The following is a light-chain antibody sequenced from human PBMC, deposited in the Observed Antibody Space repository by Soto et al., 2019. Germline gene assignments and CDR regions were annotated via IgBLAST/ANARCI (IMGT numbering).Light chain of an antibody. J-gene: IGKJ5*01. Sequence: DMPMTQSPSSLSASVGDRVSXTXRASQGISNKLAWYQQKPGKAPKLLIYAASTLQSGVPSRFSGSGSGTDFTLTISSLQPEDVATYYCQKYNSAPTFGQGTRLEI. CDR1: QGISNK. CDR3: QKYNSAPT. CDR2: AAS. V-gene: IGKV1-27*01.